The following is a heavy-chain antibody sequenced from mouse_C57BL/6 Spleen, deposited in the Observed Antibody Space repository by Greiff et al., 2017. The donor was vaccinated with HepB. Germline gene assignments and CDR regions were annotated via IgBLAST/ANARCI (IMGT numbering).Heavy chain of an antibody. CDR3: ARVGYDYRFAY. CDR1: GYSITSGYY. J-gene: IGHJ3*01. V-gene: IGHV3-6*01. Sequence: EVKLQESGPGLVKPSQSLSLTCSVTGYSITSGYYWNWIRQFPGNKLEWMGYISYDGSNNYNPSLKNRISITRDTSKNQFFLKLNSVTTEDTATYYCARVGYDYRFAYWGQGTLVTVSA. CDR2: ISYDGSN. D-gene: IGHD2-4*01.